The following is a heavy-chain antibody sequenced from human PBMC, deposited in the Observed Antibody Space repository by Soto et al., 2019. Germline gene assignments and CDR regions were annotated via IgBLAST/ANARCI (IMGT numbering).Heavy chain of an antibody. V-gene: IGHV1-18*01. Sequence: GESLKISCKASGYTFTSYGISWVRQAPGQGLEWMGWISAYNGNTNYAQKLQGRVTMTTDTSTSTAYMELRSLRSDDTAVYYCARVKGSGYHNWFDPWGQGTLVTVSS. J-gene: IGHJ5*02. CDR1: GYTFTSYG. D-gene: IGHD3-22*01. CDR2: ISAYNGNT. CDR3: ARVKGSGYHNWFDP.